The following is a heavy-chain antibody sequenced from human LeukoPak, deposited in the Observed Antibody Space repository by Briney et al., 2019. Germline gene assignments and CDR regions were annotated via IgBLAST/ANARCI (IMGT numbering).Heavy chain of an antibody. J-gene: IGHJ4*02. CDR2: IYYSGST. D-gene: IGHD3-10*01. V-gene: IGHV4-59*01. CDR3: AREVRGVITFDY. CDR1: GGSISSYY. Sequence: LETLSLTCTVSGGSISSYYWSWIRQPPGKGLEWIGYIYYSGSTNYNPSLKSRVTTSVDTSKNQFSLKLSSVTAADTAVYYCAREVRGVITFDYWGQGTLVTVSS.